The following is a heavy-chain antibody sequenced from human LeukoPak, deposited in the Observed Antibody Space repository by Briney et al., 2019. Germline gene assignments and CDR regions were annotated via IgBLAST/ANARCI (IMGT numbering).Heavy chain of an antibody. CDR2: IYSGGTT. Sequence: GGALRLSCAASGFTVSSNYMSWVRQAPGKGLEWVSVIYSGGTTDYADSVKGRFTISRDNSKSTLYLQMNSLRAEDTAVYYCARDHSSGYYYFDYWGQGTLVTVSS. CDR1: GFTVSSNY. D-gene: IGHD3-22*01. V-gene: IGHV3-53*01. J-gene: IGHJ4*02. CDR3: ARDHSSGYYYFDY.